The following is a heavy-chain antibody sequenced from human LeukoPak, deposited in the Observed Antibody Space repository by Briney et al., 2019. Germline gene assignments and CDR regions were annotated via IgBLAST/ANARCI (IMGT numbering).Heavy chain of an antibody. CDR2: ISYSGTT. J-gene: IGHJ3*02. Sequence: SETLSLTCSASGGSMYSYYWSWIRQPPGKVLECVGHISYSGTTNYNPSFKSRVIMSVDTSKNQFSLKLTSVTAADTAVYYCARVSVAGPRPPLINAFDIWGQGTMVTVSS. D-gene: IGHD6-19*01. CDR3: ARVSVAGPRPPLINAFDI. CDR1: GGSMYSYY. V-gene: IGHV4-59*01.